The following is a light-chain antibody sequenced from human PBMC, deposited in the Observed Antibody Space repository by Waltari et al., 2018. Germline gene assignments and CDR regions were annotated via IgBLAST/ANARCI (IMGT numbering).Light chain of an antibody. J-gene: IGLJ1*01. CDR2: HVS. V-gene: IGLV2-11*01. CDR1: SSAVGGDNS. Sequence: QSPLTQPRSVSGSPGQSVTISCTGTSSAVGGDNSVSWYQQYPGEAPKLRIYHVSKGPSEVPDRFSGSKSGNTASLTLSGLQAEDEADYSCCSYAGSYTSPYVFGTGTKVTVL. CDR3: CSYAGSYTSPYV.